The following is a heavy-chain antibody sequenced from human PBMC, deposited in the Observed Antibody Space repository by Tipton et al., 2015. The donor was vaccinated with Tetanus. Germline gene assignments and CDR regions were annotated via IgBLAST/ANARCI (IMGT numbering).Heavy chain of an antibody. CDR2: FSGRDDET. CDR3: AKDRTHYYIGPRIDY. D-gene: IGHD3-9*01. V-gene: IGHV3-23*01. CDR1: GFPFNTYA. Sequence: SLRLSCAASGFPFNTYAMSWLRQAPGKGLEWVASFSGRDDETYYADSVQGRFTISKDTPKSTLYLQMDSLRAEDAAVYYCAKDRTHYYIGPRIDYWGQGTLVTVSS. J-gene: IGHJ4*02.